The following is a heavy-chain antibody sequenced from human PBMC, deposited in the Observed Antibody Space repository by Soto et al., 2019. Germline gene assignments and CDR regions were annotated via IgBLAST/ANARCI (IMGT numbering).Heavy chain of an antibody. V-gene: IGHV4-30-4*01. D-gene: IGHD5-12*01. Sequence: SETLSLTCTVSGDSIRSGVYYWSWIRQPPGKGLEWIGYIYYSGSAYYNPSLESRVTMSVDTSKNQFSLKLSSMTAADTAVYYCARGGGRDGYNYYFDYWGQGTLVTVSS. J-gene: IGHJ4*02. CDR2: IYYSGSA. CDR1: GDSIRSGVYY. CDR3: ARGGGRDGYNYYFDY.